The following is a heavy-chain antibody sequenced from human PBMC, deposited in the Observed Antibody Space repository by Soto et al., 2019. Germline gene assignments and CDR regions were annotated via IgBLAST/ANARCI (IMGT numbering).Heavy chain of an antibody. CDR2: IWHDGNNK. V-gene: IGHV3-33*01. CDR3: ASDLVGASDSYGLDV. Sequence: GSLRLSCAASGFTFSNYGMHWVRQAPGKGLEWMAIIWHDGNNKYYADSVRGRFIISRDNSKNRLYLQMNSLRAEDTAVYYCASDLVGASDSYGLDVWGQGTPVTVSS. D-gene: IGHD1-26*01. CDR1: GFTFSNYG. J-gene: IGHJ6*02.